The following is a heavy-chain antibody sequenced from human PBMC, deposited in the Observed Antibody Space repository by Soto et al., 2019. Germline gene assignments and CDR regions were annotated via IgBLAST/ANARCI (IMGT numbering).Heavy chain of an antibody. CDR1: GFTFSSYA. Sequence: VQLLESGGGLVQPGGSLRLSCAASGFTFSSYAMSWVRQAPGKGLEWVSAISGSGGSTYYADSVKGRFTISRDNSKNTLYLQMNSLRAEDTAVYYCAKDLGAGTGAYYYYYYGMDVWGQGTTVTVSS. J-gene: IGHJ6*02. D-gene: IGHD1-7*01. CDR3: AKDLGAGTGAYYYYYYGMDV. CDR2: ISGSGGST. V-gene: IGHV3-23*01.